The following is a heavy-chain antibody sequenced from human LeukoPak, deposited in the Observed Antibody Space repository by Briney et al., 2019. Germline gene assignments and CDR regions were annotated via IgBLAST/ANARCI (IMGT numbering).Heavy chain of an antibody. V-gene: IGHV1-69*04. CDR2: IIPMLAIA. Sequence: ASVKVSCKASGGTFSSSPITWVRQAPGQGLEWMGMIIPMLAIANYAPKFQGRVTITADKSTTTAYMELNSLRSEDTAVYYCATENGNVTMVTNFAYWGQGTLVTVSS. J-gene: IGHJ4*02. D-gene: IGHD4-17*01. CDR1: GGTFSSSP. CDR3: ATENGNVTMVTNFAY.